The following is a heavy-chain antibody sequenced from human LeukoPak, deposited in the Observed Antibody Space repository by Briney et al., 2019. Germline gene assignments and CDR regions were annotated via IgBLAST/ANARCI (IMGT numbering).Heavy chain of an antibody. CDR3: AKRRSGDYPSFDY. Sequence: PGGSLRLSCAGSGFTFSSYGMSWVRQAPGKGLEWVSGISGSGGDTYYGDSAKGRFTISRDNSKNTLYLQMNSLRAEDTAVYYCAKRRSGDYPSFDYWGQGTLVTVSS. CDR1: GFTFSSYG. V-gene: IGHV3-23*01. D-gene: IGHD4-17*01. J-gene: IGHJ4*02. CDR2: ISGSGGDT.